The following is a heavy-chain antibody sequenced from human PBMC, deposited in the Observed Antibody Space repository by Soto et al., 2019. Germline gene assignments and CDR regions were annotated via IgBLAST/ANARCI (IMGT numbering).Heavy chain of an antibody. D-gene: IGHD3-3*01. CDR3: AKLVGGVKAIGAPGDWLDP. CDR1: GFMFSGYG. CDR2: ISHDGSEK. Sequence: QVQLVESGGGVVQPGDSLRLSCAASGFMFSGYGMHWLRQAPGKGLEWVAVISHDGSEKYYGDSVKGRCTVSRDNSNNTLFLQIDRLRAEDTAVYYCAKLVGGVKAIGAPGDWLDPWGQGTLVTVSS. J-gene: IGHJ5*02. V-gene: IGHV3-30*18.